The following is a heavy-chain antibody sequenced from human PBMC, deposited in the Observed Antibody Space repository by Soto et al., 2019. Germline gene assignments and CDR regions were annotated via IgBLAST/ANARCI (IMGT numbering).Heavy chain of an antibody. D-gene: IGHD3-10*01. CDR3: AREIGYYGSGSYVLDY. Sequence: SEILSLTCTVSGGSISSGDYYWSWIRQHPGKGLEWIGTIYYSGSTYYNPSLESRVTISLDSSNNQFSLKLTSVTAADTAVYYCAREIGYYGSGSYVLDYWGPGMLVTVSS. CDR2: IYYSGST. J-gene: IGHJ4*02. CDR1: GGSISSGDYY. V-gene: IGHV4-30-4*01.